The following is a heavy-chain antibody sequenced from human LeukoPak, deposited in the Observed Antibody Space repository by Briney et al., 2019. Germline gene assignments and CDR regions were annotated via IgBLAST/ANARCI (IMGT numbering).Heavy chain of an antibody. CDR1: GFTFSSYS. CDR2: ISSSSSYI. Sequence: GGSLRLSCAASGFTFSSYSMNWVCQAPGKGLEWVSSISSSSSYICYADSAKGRFTISRDNAKNSLYLQMNSLRAEDTAVYYCARLEEDYDILTGYYPRPDYGMDVWGQGTTVTVSS. CDR3: ARLEEDYDILTGYYPRPDYGMDV. D-gene: IGHD3-9*01. V-gene: IGHV3-21*01. J-gene: IGHJ6*02.